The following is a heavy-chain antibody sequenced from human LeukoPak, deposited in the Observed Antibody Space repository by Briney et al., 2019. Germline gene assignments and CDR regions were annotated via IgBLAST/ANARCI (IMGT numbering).Heavy chain of an antibody. CDR1: GFTFDDYG. CDR2: INWNGGST. Sequence: TGGSLRLSCAASGFTFDDYGMSWVRQAPGKGLEWVSGINWNGGSTGYADSVKGRFTISRDNAKNSLYLQMNSLRAEDTALYYCARALSSSSLNWFDPWGQGTLVTVSS. J-gene: IGHJ5*02. V-gene: IGHV3-20*04. CDR3: ARALSSSSLNWFDP. D-gene: IGHD6-6*01.